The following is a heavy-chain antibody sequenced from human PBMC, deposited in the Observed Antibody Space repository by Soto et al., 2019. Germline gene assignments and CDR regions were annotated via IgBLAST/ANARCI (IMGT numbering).Heavy chain of an antibody. V-gene: IGHV4-59*01. CDR2: IFHSGST. Sequence: PSETLSLTCTVSGGSISSYYWSWIRQPPGKGLEWIGYIFHSGSTNYNPSLKSRVTISVDTSKNQFSLKLSSVTSADTAVYYCVRRGSGSYFDHWGQGTPVTVSS. D-gene: IGHD3-10*01. CDR1: GGSISSYY. CDR3: VRRGSGSYFDH. J-gene: IGHJ4*02.